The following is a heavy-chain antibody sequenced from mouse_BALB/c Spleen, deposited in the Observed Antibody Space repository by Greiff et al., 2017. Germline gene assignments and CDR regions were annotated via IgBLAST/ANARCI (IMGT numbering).Heavy chain of an antibody. CDR1: GYTFSSYW. CDR2: ILPGSGST. V-gene: IGHV1-9*01. J-gene: IGHJ2*01. Sequence: QVQLQQSGAELMKPGASVKISCKATGYTFSSYWIEWVKQRPGHGLEWIGEILPGSGSTNYNEKFKGKATFTADTSSNTAYMQLSSLTSEDSAVYYCAREGDGYYLYYFDYWGQGTTLTVSS. D-gene: IGHD2-3*01. CDR3: AREGDGYYLYYFDY.